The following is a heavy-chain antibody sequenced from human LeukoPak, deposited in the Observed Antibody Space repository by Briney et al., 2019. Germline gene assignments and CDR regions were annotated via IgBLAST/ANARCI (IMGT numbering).Heavy chain of an antibody. Sequence: GGSLRLSCAASGFTFSSYAMSWVRQAPGKGLEWVSAISGSGGSTYYADSVKGRFTISRDNAKNSLYLQMNSLRAEDTAVYYCATSMGGGNVDYWGQGTLVTVSS. V-gene: IGHV3-23*01. CDR1: GFTFSSYA. J-gene: IGHJ4*02. CDR2: ISGSGGST. D-gene: IGHD3-16*01. CDR3: ATSMGGGNVDY.